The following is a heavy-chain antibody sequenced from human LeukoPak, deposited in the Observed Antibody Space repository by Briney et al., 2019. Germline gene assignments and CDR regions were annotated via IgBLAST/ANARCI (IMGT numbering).Heavy chain of an antibody. CDR2: INEDGSEK. CDR1: RFSLSNFW. CDR3: AKTRPLMYPVVASFDI. V-gene: IGHV3-7*03. Sequence: GGSLTLSCVASRFSLSNFWMIWLRQAPAKGRVGVANINEDGSEKNYVDSVRGRFTISRDNAKNSLYLQMKSLRAVDTAVYYCAKTRPLMYPVVASFDIWGQGTMVTVSS. J-gene: IGHJ3*02. D-gene: IGHD2-15*01.